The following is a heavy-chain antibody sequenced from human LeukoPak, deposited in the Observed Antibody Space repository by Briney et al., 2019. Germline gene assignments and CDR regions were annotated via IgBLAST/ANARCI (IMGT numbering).Heavy chain of an antibody. V-gene: IGHV3-21*01. CDR1: GFTFSGYS. D-gene: IGHD3-22*01. CDR3: AREVSEGFDF. J-gene: IGHJ4*02. CDR2: FCTRSTSI. Sequence: GGSLRLSCTASGFTFSGYSMNWIRQAPGKGLEWVSSFCTRSTSIYHAGSVRGRFAISRDNAKNSLYLQMNSLRAEDTALYYCAREVSEGFDFWGQGTLVTVSS.